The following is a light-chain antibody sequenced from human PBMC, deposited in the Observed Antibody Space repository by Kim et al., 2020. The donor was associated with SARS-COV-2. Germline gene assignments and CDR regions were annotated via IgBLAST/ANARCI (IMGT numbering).Light chain of an antibody. V-gene: IGKV3-20*01. CDR3: QQYGGFRWT. Sequence: PEERATLSCRADQGVNSAYPAWYQQKPGQAPRLLISGASSRATGIPDRFSGSGSGTDFTLTISRLEPEDFAVYYCQQYGGFRWTFGQGTKVDIK. CDR2: GAS. J-gene: IGKJ1*01. CDR1: QGVNSAY.